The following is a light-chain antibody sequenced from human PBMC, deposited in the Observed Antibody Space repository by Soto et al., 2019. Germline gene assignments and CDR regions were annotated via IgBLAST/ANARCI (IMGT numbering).Light chain of an antibody. V-gene: IGKV3-20*01. CDR2: VAS. CDR3: QQYGSSPLT. CDR1: QSVSSSY. J-gene: IGKJ4*01. Sequence: EIVLTQSPGTLSLSPGERATLSCRASQSVSSSYLACDQQKPGQAPSLLIYVASSRATGIPDRFSGSGSGTDFTLTISRLEPEDFAVYYCQQYGSSPLTFGGGTKV.